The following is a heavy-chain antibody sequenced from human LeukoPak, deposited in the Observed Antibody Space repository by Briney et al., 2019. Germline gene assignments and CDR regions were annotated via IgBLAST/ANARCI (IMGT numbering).Heavy chain of an antibody. J-gene: IGHJ4*02. CDR1: GFSFSFSN. D-gene: IGHD5-24*01. Sequence: PGGSLRLSCAASGFSFSFSNMNWVRQAPGKGLEWVSGISPGGEITYYADSVKGRFTISRDNSKNTVSLQMHSLRAEDTATYYCAKDNGWLHYCHWGQGTLVTVSS. CDR3: AKDNGWLHYCH. V-gene: IGHV3-23*01. CDR2: ISPGGEIT.